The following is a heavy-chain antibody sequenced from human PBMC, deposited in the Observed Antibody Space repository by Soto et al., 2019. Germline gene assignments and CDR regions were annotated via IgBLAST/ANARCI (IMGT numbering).Heavy chain of an antibody. V-gene: IGHV2-5*02. D-gene: IGHD2-2*01. CDR1: GVSLSTNGVS. Sequence: QITLKESGPTLVKPTQTLTLTCTFSGVSLSTNGVSVGWIRQPPGKALEWLALIYWDDDKSYSPSLKSRLIITKDTSKNQVVLVMTNMDPLDTATYYCTHSILVVPTTRNAFDLWGQGTMVTVSS. J-gene: IGHJ3*01. CDR2: IYWDDDK. CDR3: THSILVVPTTRNAFDL.